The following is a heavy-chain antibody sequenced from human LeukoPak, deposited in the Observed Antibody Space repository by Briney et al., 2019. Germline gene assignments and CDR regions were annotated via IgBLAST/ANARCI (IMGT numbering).Heavy chain of an antibody. J-gene: IGHJ4*02. CDR2: ISAYNGNT. CDR3: ARGHYYDSSGYGFDY. Sequence: GASVKVSCKASGYTFTSYYMHWVRQAPGQGLEWMGWISAYNGNTNYAQKLQGRVTMTTDTSTSTAYMELRSLRSDDTAVYYCARGHYYDSSGYGFDYWGQGTLVTVSS. CDR1: GYTFTSYY. D-gene: IGHD3-22*01. V-gene: IGHV1-18*04.